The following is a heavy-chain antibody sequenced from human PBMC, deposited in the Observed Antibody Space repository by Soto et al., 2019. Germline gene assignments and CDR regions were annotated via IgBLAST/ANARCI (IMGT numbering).Heavy chain of an antibody. D-gene: IGHD3-9*01. J-gene: IGHJ6*02. V-gene: IGHV4-59*01. CDR2: IYYSGST. CDR1: GGSISSYY. Sequence: SETLSLTCTVSGGSISSYYWSWIRQPPGKGLEWIGYIYYSGSTNYNPSLKSRVTISVDTSKNQFSLKLSSVTAADTAVYYCARDNYDILTGYRIYGMDVWGQGTTVTVSS. CDR3: ARDNYDILTGYRIYGMDV.